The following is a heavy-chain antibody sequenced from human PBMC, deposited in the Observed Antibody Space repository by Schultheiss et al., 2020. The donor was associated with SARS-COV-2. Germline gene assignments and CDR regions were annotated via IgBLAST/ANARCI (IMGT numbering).Heavy chain of an antibody. D-gene: IGHD6-13*01. CDR3: ARGARPAAAGTDGAFDI. CDR2: IYYSGST. J-gene: IGHJ3*02. Sequence: SQTLSLTCAVYGGSFSGYYWSWIRQPPGKGLEWIGSIYYSGSTYYNPSLKSRVTISVDTSKNQFSLKLSSVTAADTAVYYCARGARPAAAGTDGAFDIWGQGTMVTVSS. V-gene: IGHV4-34*01. CDR1: GGSFSGYY.